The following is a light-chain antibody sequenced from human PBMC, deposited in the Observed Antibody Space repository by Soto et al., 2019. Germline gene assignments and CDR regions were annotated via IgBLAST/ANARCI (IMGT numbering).Light chain of an antibody. Sequence: QPVLTHPPSASGTPGQRVTISCSGSSSNIGSNTVNWYQQLPGTAPKLLIYNNNQRPSGVPDRFSGSKSGTSASLAIGGLQSADEADYYCSAWDDSLNGVLFGGGTKLTVL. V-gene: IGLV1-44*01. CDR2: NNN. CDR3: SAWDDSLNGVL. J-gene: IGLJ2*01. CDR1: SSNIGSNT.